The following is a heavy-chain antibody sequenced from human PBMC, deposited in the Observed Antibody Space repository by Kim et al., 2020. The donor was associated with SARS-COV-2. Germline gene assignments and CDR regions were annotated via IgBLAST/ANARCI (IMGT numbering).Heavy chain of an antibody. D-gene: IGHD5-18*01. CDR3: AKLMGLCLLRDAAFDY. J-gene: IGHJ4*02. CDR1: GFTFSSYA. Sequence: GGSLRLSCAASGFTFSSYAMSWVRQAPGKGLEWVSAISGSGGSTYYADSVKGRFTISRDNSKNTLYLQMNSLRAEDTAVYYCAKLMGLCLLRDAAFDYWGQGTLVTVSS. V-gene: IGHV3-23*01. CDR2: ISGSGGST.